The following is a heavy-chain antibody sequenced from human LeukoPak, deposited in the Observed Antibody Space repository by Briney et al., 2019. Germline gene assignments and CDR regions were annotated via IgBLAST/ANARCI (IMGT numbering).Heavy chain of an antibody. CDR1: GFTFSSYT. CDR3: ARGAGPYGDYRDY. CDR2: FDLSGTT. J-gene: IGHJ4*02. V-gene: IGHV3-48*01. D-gene: IGHD4-17*01. Sequence: QTGGSLRLSCAASGFTFSSYTMNWVRQAPGKGLEWISCFDLSGTTYYADSVKGRFTISRDNAENSLFLQMNTLRAEDTAVYYCARGAGPYGDYRDYWGQGTLVTVSS.